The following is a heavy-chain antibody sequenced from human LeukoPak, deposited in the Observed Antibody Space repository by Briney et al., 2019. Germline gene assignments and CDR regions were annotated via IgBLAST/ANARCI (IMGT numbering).Heavy chain of an antibody. CDR2: MNSNSGNT. V-gene: IGHV1-8*02. CDR3: ARGGGLGELSLFYFDY. J-gene: IGHJ4*02. Sequence: AAVKVSCKGYGYTFINHDIDWVRQAAGQGLEWMGWMNSNSGNTGYAQKFQGRVTMTRNTSISTAYMELSSLRSEDTAVYYCARGGGLGELSLFYFDYWGQGTLVTVSS. CDR1: GYTFINHD. D-gene: IGHD3-16*02.